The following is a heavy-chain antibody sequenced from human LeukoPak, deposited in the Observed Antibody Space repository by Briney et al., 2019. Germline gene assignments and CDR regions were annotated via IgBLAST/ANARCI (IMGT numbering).Heavy chain of an antibody. CDR2: INPNSGGT. D-gene: IGHD3-3*01. J-gene: IGHJ4*02. Sequence: GASVKVSCKASGYTFTGYYMHWVRQAPGQGLEWMGWINPNSGGTNYAQKFQGRVTMTRDTSISTAYMELGRLRSDDTAVYYCARDLSPQAYDFWSGYFDYWGQGTLVTVSS. V-gene: IGHV1-2*02. CDR1: GYTFTGYY. CDR3: ARDLSPQAYDFWSGYFDY.